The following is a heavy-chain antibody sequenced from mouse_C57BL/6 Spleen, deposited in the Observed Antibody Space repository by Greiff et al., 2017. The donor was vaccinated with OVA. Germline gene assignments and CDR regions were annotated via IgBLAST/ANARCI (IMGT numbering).Heavy chain of an antibody. V-gene: IGHV10-1*01. D-gene: IGHD2-2*01. Sequence: VKDRFTISRDDSESMLYLQMNNLKTEDTAMYYCVRQDMVTTGTFDYWGQGTTLTVSS. J-gene: IGHJ2*01. CDR3: VRQDMVTTGTFDY.